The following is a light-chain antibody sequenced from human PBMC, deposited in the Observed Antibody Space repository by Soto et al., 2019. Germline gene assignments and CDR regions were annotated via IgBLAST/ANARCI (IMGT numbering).Light chain of an antibody. CDR1: QSINSW. Sequence: DIQMTQSPSTLSASVGDRVTITCRARQSINSWLAWYQQKAGKAPKLLIYKASSLESGVPSRFSGSGSGTEFTLTISSLQPDDFATYYCQQYSSYSRTFGQGTKVEIK. J-gene: IGKJ1*01. CDR3: QQYSSYSRT. CDR2: KAS. V-gene: IGKV1-5*03.